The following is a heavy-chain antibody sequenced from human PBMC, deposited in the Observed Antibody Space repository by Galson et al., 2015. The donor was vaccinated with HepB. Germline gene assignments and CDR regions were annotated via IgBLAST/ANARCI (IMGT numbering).Heavy chain of an antibody. CDR2: ISYDGSNK. V-gene: IGHV3-30*04. D-gene: IGHD6-13*01. CDR1: GFTFSSSA. CDR3: ARDFSSSFAADY. J-gene: IGHJ4*02. Sequence: SLRLSCAASGFTFSSSAMHWVRQAPGKGLEWVAVISYDGSNKYYAGSVKGRFTISRDNSKNTLYLQMNSLRAEDTAVYYCARDFSSSFAADYWGQGTLVTVSS.